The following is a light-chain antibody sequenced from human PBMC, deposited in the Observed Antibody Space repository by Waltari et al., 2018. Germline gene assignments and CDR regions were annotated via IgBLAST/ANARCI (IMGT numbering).Light chain of an antibody. CDR1: VIRRQS. V-gene: IGLV3-21*02. CDR3: QVWDINNDQVV. Sequence: YVVTQPTSVSVAPGQTASTTCGGNVIRRQSVHRYQQKPGQAPLLFVYDATDRPSGIPERYSGSNSGNAATLTIRSVEAGDEADYYCQVWDINNDQVVCGGGTKVTVL. J-gene: IGLJ2*01. CDR2: DAT.